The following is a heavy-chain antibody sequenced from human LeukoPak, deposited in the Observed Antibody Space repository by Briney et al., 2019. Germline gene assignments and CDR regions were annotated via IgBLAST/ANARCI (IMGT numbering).Heavy chain of an antibody. D-gene: IGHD1-26*01. J-gene: IGHJ6*03. CDR3: ASIGGSFPGYYYYYMDV. Sequence: ASVKVSCKASGYTFSSYGISWVRQAPGQGLEWMGWISGYNDNTKYYAQKLQGRVTMTTDTSTSTAYMELSRLRSDDTAVYYCASIGGSFPGYYYYYMDVWGKGTTVTVSS. CDR2: ISGYNDNT. V-gene: IGHV1-18*01. CDR1: GYTFSSYG.